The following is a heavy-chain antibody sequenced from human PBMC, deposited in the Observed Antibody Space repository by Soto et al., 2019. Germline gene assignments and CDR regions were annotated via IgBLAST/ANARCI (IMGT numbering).Heavy chain of an antibody. CDR2: ILPSDSDT. D-gene: IGHD3-22*01. CDR3: ARKDKSGYFNWFDP. CDR1: GYRFTSYW. Sequence: GESLKISCRTSGYRFTSYWIAWVLQMPGKGLEWMGIILPSDSDTRYSPSFQGQVTISADRSTSTVFLQWASLKASDTAVYFCARKDKSGYFNWFDPWGQGTLVTVSS. V-gene: IGHV5-51*01. J-gene: IGHJ5*02.